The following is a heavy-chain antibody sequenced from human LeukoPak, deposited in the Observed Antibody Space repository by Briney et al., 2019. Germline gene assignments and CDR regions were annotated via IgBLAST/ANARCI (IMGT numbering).Heavy chain of an antibody. CDR3: ARVRKEQLARLAFDI. CDR2: ISAYNGNT. Sequence: ASVKVSCKASGYTFTSYGISWVRQAPGQGLEWMGWISAYNGNTNYAQKLQGRVTMTTDTPTRTAYKELRSLRSDATAVYYSARVRKEQLARLAFDIWGQGTMVTVSS. CDR1: GYTFTSYG. D-gene: IGHD6-13*01. V-gene: IGHV1-18*01. J-gene: IGHJ3*02.